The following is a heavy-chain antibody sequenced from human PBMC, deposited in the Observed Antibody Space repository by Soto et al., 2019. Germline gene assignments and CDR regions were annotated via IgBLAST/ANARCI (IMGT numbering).Heavy chain of an antibody. CDR2: INHSGST. CDR3: ARGPHCSSTSCYNYYYYYMDV. Sequence: SETLSLTCAVYGGSFSGYYWSWIRQPPGKGLEWIGEINHSGSTNYNPSLKSRVTISVDTSKNQFSLKLSSVTAADTAVYYCARGPHCSSTSCYNYYYYYMDVWGKGTTVTVSS. D-gene: IGHD2-2*02. V-gene: IGHV4-34*01. CDR1: GGSFSGYY. J-gene: IGHJ6*03.